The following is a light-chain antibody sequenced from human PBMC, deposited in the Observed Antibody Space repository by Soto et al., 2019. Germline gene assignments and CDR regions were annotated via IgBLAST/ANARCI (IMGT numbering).Light chain of an antibody. V-gene: IGKV1-33*01. Sequence: DIQMTQSPSSLSASVGDRVTITCQASQDISNYLNWYQQKPGKAPKLLIYDASNLETGVPSRFSGSGSATDFTSTISSLQPEDIETYYCQPHDNLPRTLAQGTKVDIK. J-gene: IGKJ1*01. CDR2: DAS. CDR3: QPHDNLPRT. CDR1: QDISNY.